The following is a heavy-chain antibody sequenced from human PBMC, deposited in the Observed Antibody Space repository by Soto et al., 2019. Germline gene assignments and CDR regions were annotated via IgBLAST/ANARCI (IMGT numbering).Heavy chain of an antibody. V-gene: IGHV4-34*01. CDR2: SNHSGST. Sequence: QVRLQQGGAGLLKPSETLSLTCAVYGASFSDSYWNWIRQPPGKGLEWIGESNHSGSTIYNTSLESRVTISLDTSRKQFTLKMRSATAADTAVYYCAREVPSRYFDLWGRGPPVTVSS. J-gene: IGHJ2*01. CDR3: AREVPSRYFDL. CDR1: GASFSDSY. D-gene: IGHD1-1*01.